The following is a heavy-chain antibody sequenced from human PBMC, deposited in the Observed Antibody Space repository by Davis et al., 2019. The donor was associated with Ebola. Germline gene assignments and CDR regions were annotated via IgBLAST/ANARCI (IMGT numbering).Heavy chain of an antibody. J-gene: IGHJ4*02. D-gene: IGHD1-26*01. CDR1: GFIFSSYS. CDR2: IKQDGSEM. CDR3: AREKELLDY. V-gene: IGHV3-7*01. Sequence: GESLKISCVASGFIFSSYSMNWVRQAPGKGLEWVANIKQDGSEMYYVDSVKGRFTISRDNAKNSLYLQMNSLRAEDTAVYYCAREKELLDYWGQGTLVTVSS.